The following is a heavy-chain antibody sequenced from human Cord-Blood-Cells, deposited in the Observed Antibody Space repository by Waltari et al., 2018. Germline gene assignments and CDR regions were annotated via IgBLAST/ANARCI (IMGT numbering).Heavy chain of an antibody. D-gene: IGHD6-13*01. CDR1: GFTFSSYC. Sequence: EVPLVGSGGGLVQPGGSLRLSCAASGFTFSSYCMSWVRQAPGKGLEWVANIKQDGSEKYYVDSVKGRFTISRDNTKNSLYLQMNSLRAEDTAVYYCARSGYSSSWGQGTLVTVSS. CDR2: IKQDGSEK. V-gene: IGHV3-7*01. J-gene: IGHJ4*02. CDR3: ARSGYSSS.